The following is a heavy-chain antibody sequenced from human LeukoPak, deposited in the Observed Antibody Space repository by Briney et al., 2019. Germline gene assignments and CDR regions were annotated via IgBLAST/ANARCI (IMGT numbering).Heavy chain of an antibody. Sequence: SETLSLTCAVYGGSFNGYYWSWIRQPPGKGLEWIGEINHSGSTNYNPSLKSRVTISVDTSKNQFSLKLSSVTAADTAVYYCATPNYYDSSGYYYWGQGTLVTVSS. CDR1: GGSFNGYY. J-gene: IGHJ4*02. V-gene: IGHV4-34*01. CDR3: ATPNYYDSSGYYY. CDR2: INHSGST. D-gene: IGHD3-22*01.